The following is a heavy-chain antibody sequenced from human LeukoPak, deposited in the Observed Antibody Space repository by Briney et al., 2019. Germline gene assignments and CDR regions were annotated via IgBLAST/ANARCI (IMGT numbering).Heavy chain of an antibody. D-gene: IGHD2-8*01. Sequence: SETLSLTCGVSGGSITTTNWWSWVRQPPGQGLEWIGEIHLSGRTNYNPSLNSRVTLALDTSKNHLSLSLTSVTAADTAVYYASRENGAFSPFGYWGQGTLVTVPS. CDR1: GGSITTTNW. CDR2: IHLSGRT. J-gene: IGHJ4*02. V-gene: IGHV4-4*02. CDR3: SRENGAFSPFGY.